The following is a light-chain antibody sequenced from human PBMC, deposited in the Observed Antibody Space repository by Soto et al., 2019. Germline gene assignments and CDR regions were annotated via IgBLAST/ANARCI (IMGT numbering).Light chain of an antibody. Sequence: SYELTQPPSVSVSPGQTASITCSGDKLGDKYACWYQQRPGQSPVLVVYQDSKRPSGMPERFSGSNSGNTATLTISGTQAMDEADYYCQAWDNFTVVFGGGTKVTVL. J-gene: IGLJ2*01. CDR2: QDS. CDR1: KLGDKY. CDR3: QAWDNFTVV. V-gene: IGLV3-1*01.